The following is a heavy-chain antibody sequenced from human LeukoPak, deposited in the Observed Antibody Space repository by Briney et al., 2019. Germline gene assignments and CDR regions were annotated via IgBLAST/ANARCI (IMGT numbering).Heavy chain of an antibody. CDR1: GFTFSSYS. CDR2: ISSSSSYI. Sequence: AGGSLRLPCAASGFTFSSYSMNWVRQAPGKGLEWVSSISSSSSYIYYADSVKGRFTISRDNAKNSLYLQMNSLRAEDTAVYYCARDRPGSSSWYGGDNYWGQGTLVTVSS. V-gene: IGHV3-21*01. J-gene: IGHJ4*02. CDR3: ARDRPGSSSWYGGDNY. D-gene: IGHD6-13*01.